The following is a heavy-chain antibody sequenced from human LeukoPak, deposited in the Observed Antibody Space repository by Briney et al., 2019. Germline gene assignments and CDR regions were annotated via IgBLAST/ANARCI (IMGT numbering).Heavy chain of an antibody. CDR3: ARETMVRGVMDY. D-gene: IGHD3-10*01. CDR1: GYTFTSYY. CDR2: INPSGGST. V-gene: IGHV1-46*01. J-gene: IGHJ4*02. Sequence: VASVKVSCKASGYTFTSYYMHWVRQAPGQGLEWMGIINPSGGSTSYAQKFQGRVTMTRDMSTSTVYMELSSLRSEDTAVYYCARETMVRGVMDYWGQGTLSPSPQ.